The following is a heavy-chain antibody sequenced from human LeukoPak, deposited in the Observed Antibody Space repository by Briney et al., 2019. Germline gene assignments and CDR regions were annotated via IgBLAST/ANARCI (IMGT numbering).Heavy chain of an antibody. CDR3: ARWGYSYGYLRGNYYYMDV. V-gene: IGHV3-23*01. J-gene: IGHJ6*03. CDR2: ISGSGGST. D-gene: IGHD5-18*01. Sequence: PGGSLRLSCAASGFTFSSYAMSWVRQAPGKGLEWVSAISGSGGSTYYADSVKGRFTISRDNSKNTLYLQMNSLRAEDTAVYYCARWGYSYGYLRGNYYYMDVWGKGTTVTVFS. CDR1: GFTFSSYA.